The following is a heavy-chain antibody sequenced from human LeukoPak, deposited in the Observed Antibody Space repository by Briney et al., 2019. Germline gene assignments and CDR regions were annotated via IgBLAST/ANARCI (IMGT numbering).Heavy chain of an antibody. CDR2: IFGSGGSA. V-gene: IGHV3-23*01. J-gene: IGHJ4*02. D-gene: IGHD6-19*01. CDR1: GFTFSSYA. Sequence: GGSLRLSCTASGFTFSSYAMYWVRQAPGKGLEWVSGIFGSGGSAHYADFVKGRFTISRDNSQNTVYLQMNSLRAEDTAVYYCGKTTTGYSSGRNPAWPVDYWGQGTLVTVSS. CDR3: GKTTTGYSSGRNPAWPVDY.